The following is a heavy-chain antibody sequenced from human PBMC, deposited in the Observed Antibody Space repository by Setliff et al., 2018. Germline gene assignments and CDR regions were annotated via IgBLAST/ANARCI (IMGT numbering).Heavy chain of an antibody. V-gene: IGHV1-3*01. Sequence: ASVKVSCKASGYTFTNYAMNWVRQAPGQGLEWMGWINAGNGNTKYSQKFQGRVTITRDTSASTAYMELSSLRSEDTAVYYCARDKYSYGYVAVAFDIWGQGTMVTVSS. J-gene: IGHJ3*02. CDR3: ARDKYSYGYVAVAFDI. D-gene: IGHD5-18*01. CDR2: INAGNGNT. CDR1: GYTFTNYA.